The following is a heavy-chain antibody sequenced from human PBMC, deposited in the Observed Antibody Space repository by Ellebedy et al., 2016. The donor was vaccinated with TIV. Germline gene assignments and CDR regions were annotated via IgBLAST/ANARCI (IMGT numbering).Heavy chain of an antibody. V-gene: IGHV4-34*01. Sequence: SETLSLXCAVYGGSFSGYYWSWIRQPPGKGLEWIGEINHSGSTNYNPSLKSRVTISVDTSKNQFSLKLSSVTAADTAVYYCARTQEDSSGYYNWGQGTLVTVSS. CDR2: INHSGST. D-gene: IGHD3-22*01. CDR1: GGSFSGYY. CDR3: ARTQEDSSGYYN. J-gene: IGHJ4*02.